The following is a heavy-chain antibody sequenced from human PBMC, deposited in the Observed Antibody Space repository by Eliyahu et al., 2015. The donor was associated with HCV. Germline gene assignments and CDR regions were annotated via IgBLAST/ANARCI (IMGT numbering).Heavy chain of an antibody. Sequence: EVPLWESGGGLVQPGGSLRLSCEGTGFTFSNYAMNWVRQAPGKGLEWVSTISKSGDSTYYADSVRGRFTISRANSKKTLFLHMNSLRAEDTAVYYCAKDHSDAVMVNVFQSWGQGTLVTVSS. CDR1: GFTFSNYA. V-gene: IGHV3-23*01. CDR3: AKDHSDAVMVNVFQS. J-gene: IGHJ4*02. D-gene: IGHD5-18*01. CDR2: ISKSGDST.